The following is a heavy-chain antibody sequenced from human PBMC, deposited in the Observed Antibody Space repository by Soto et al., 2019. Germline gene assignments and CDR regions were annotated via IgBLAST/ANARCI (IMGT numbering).Heavy chain of an antibody. CDR3: ARSGDSDAWSSLAY. CDR1: GFSFFSSA. V-gene: IGHV3-23*01. Sequence: EVQLLESGGGLVQPGGSLRLSCAASGFSFFSSAMSWVRQTPGGGLEWVSSISGRAEKTYYADSVKGRFTISRHISKGPLFLKMTCRRAEASALYSAARSGDSDAWSSLAYGGQGTLVPVPS. CDR2: ISGRAEKT. D-gene: IGHD6-19*01. J-gene: IGHJ4*02.